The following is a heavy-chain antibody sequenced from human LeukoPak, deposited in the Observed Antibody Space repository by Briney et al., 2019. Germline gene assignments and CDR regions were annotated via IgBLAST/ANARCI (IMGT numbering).Heavy chain of an antibody. J-gene: IGHJ4*02. Sequence: SETLSLTCSVSGGSFSDSDWGWVRQSPGKGLEWIGEINHSGSTNYNPSLKSRVTISVDTSKNQFSLKLSSVTAADTAVYYCARLYYDFWSGYYTFDYWGQGTLVTVSS. V-gene: IGHV4-34*01. CDR3: ARLYYDFWSGYYTFDY. CDR2: INHSGST. CDR1: GGSFSDSD. D-gene: IGHD3-3*01.